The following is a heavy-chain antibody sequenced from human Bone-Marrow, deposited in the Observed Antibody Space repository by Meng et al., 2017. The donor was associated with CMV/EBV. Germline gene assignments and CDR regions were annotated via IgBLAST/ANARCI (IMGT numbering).Heavy chain of an antibody. V-gene: IGHV1-2*02. D-gene: IGHD1-1*01. CDR3: AREVLIQLSWLGY. J-gene: IGHJ4*02. Sequence: ASVKVSCKASGYTFTGYYMHWVRQAPGQGLEWMGWINPNSGGTNYAQKFQGRVTMTRDTSISTAYMELSRLRCDDTAVYYCAREVLIQLSWLGYWGQGTLVTVSS. CDR2: INPNSGGT. CDR1: GYTFTGYY.